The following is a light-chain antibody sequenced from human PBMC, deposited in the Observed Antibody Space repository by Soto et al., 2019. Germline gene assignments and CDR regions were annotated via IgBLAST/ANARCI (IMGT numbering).Light chain of an antibody. CDR2: EVS. CDR3: DSHRTPASRV. V-gene: IGLV2-14*01. Sequence: QSALTQPACVSGSPGQTITISCTGTSSDVGAYNYVSWYQQQPGKAPKLMIYEVSNRHSGVSDRFSVYKPGNTASLTISGLCVLDYDEYWYDSHRTPASRVFGTGTKDTVL. J-gene: IGLJ1*01. CDR1: SSDVGAYNY.